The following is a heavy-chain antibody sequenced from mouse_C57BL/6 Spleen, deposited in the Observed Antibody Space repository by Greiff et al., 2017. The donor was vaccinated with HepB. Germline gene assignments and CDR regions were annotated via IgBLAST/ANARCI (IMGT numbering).Heavy chain of an antibody. J-gene: IGHJ4*01. CDR2: ISSGSSTI. V-gene: IGHV5-17*01. D-gene: IGHD2-3*01. CDR3: ARPGDGYSLYAMDY. Sequence: EVQWVESGGGLVKPGGSLKLSCAASGFTFSDYGMHWVRQAPEKGLEWVAYISSGSSTIYYADTVKGRFTISRDNPKNTLFLQMTSLRSEDTAMYYCARPGDGYSLYAMDYWGQGTSVTVSS. CDR1: GFTFSDYG.